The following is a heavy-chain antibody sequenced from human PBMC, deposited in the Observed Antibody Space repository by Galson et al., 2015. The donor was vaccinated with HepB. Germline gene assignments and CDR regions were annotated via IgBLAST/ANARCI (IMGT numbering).Heavy chain of an antibody. CDR2: IYPSGST. CDR1: GGSISDNY. J-gene: IGHJ4*02. Sequence: SETLSLTCTVSGGSISDNYWSWIRQPAGKGLEWLGRIYPSGSTYYNPSLMSRVTMSADTSKNQLSLNLNSVTAADTAVYYCARDPPYSFGWYFDCWGQGTLVTVSS. V-gene: IGHV4-4*07. CDR3: ARDPPYSFGWYFDC. D-gene: IGHD6-19*01.